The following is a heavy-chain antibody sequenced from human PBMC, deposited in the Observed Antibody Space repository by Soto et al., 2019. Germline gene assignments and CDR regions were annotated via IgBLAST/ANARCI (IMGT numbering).Heavy chain of an antibody. V-gene: IGHV3-48*02. CDR3: ARETGLRSSGWSYYFDF. CDR2: ISGSGGTI. CDR1: GFTLSSYS. J-gene: IGHJ4*02. Sequence: EVQLVESGGGMVQPGGSLRVSCAASGFTLSSYSMHWVRQAPGKGLEWVSYISGSGGTIYYADSVKGRFTISRDNAKNSLCVQMNSRRDEDTAVYFCARETGLRSSGWSYYFDFWGQGTRVTVSS. D-gene: IGHD6-19*01.